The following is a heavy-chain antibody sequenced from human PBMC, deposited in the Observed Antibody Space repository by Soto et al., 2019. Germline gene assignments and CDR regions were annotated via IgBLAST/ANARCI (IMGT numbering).Heavy chain of an antibody. V-gene: IGHV1-69*06. CDR1: GGTFSSYA. Sequence: GASVKVSCKASGGTFSSYAISWVRQAPGQGLEWMGGIIPIFGTANYAQKFQGRVTITADKSTSTAYMELSSLRSEDTAVYYCAHRDAAAFDYWGQGTLVTVSS. CDR2: IIPIFGTA. CDR3: AHRDAAAFDY. J-gene: IGHJ4*02. D-gene: IGHD2-2*01.